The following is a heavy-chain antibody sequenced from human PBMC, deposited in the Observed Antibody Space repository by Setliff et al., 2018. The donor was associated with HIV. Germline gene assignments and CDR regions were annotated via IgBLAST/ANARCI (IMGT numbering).Heavy chain of an antibody. CDR2: IIPIFGTA. D-gene: IGHD5-12*01. V-gene: IGHV1-69*05. CDR3: ARGWGAERWLQLDPRYFDL. J-gene: IGHJ2*01. CDR1: GGTFSSYA. Sequence: SVKVSCKASGGTFSSYAISWVRQAPGQGLEWMGGIIPIFGTANYAQKFQGRVTITTDESTSTAYMELSSLRSEDTAVYYCARGWGAERWLQLDPRYFDLWGRGTLVTVS.